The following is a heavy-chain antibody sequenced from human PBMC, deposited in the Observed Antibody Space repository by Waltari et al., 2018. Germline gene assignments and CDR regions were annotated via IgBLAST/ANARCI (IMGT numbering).Heavy chain of an antibody. CDR3: ARRIVGATRPSSHYYYYMDV. CDR2: IYYSGST. V-gene: IGHV4-39*01. CDR1: GGSISSSSYY. D-gene: IGHD1-26*01. Sequence: QLQLQESGPGLVKPSETLSLTCTVSGGSISSSSYYWGWIRHPPGKGLEWIGSIYYSGSTYYNPSLKSRVTISVDTSKNQFSLKLSSVTAADTAVYYCARRIVGATRPSSHYYYYMDVWGKGTTVTVSS. J-gene: IGHJ6*03.